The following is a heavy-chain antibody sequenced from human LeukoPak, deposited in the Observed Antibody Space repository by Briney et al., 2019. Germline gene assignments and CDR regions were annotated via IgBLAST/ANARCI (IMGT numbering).Heavy chain of an antibody. D-gene: IGHD1-26*01. CDR3: ATVRVGATNYYYYGMDV. CDR1: GYTLTELS. Sequence: ASVKVSCKVSGYTLTELSMHWVRQAPGKGLEWMGGLDPEDGETIYAQKFQGRVTMTEDTSTDTAYMELSSLRSEDTAVYYCATVRVGATNYYYYGMDVWGQGTTVTVSS. J-gene: IGHJ6*02. CDR2: LDPEDGET. V-gene: IGHV1-24*01.